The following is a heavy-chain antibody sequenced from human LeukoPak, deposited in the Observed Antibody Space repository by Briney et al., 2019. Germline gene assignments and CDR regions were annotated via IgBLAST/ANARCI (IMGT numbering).Heavy chain of an antibody. D-gene: IGHD5-18*01. CDR1: GGSISSYY. CDR2: IYYSGST. J-gene: IGHJ4*02. CDR3: ARHSPYIYGETAPFDY. V-gene: IGHV4-59*08. Sequence: SETLSLTCTVSGGSISSYYWSWIRQPPGKGLEWIGYIYYSGSTNYNPSLKSRVTISVDTSKNQFSLKLSSVTAADTAVYYCARHSPYIYGETAPFDYRGQGTLVTVSS.